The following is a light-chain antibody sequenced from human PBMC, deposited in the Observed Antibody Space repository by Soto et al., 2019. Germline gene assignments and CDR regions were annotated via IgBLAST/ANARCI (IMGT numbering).Light chain of an antibody. V-gene: IGKV1-9*01. Sequence: DIQLTQSPSFLSASVGDRVTITCRASQGINSYLAWYQQKPGKAPKFLISAASTLQSGVPSRFSGSGSGTEFTLTINRLQPGDFATYFCQQLNTYPLTFGPGTKVEI. CDR3: QQLNTYPLT. J-gene: IGKJ3*01. CDR1: QGINSY. CDR2: AAS.